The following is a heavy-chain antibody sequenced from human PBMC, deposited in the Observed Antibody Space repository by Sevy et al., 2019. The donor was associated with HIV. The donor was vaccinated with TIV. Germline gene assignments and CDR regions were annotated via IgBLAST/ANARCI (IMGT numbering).Heavy chain of an antibody. V-gene: IGHV3-9*01. J-gene: IGHJ5*02. CDR1: GFTFDDYA. Sequence: GGSLRLSCAASGFTFDDYAMHWVRQAPGKGLEWVSGIGWNSGSIGYADSVKGRFTISRDNAKNSLYLQMNSLRAEDTALYYCAKDIDGYYYDSSGRYNWFDPWGQGTLVTVSS. CDR3: AKDIDGYYYDSSGRYNWFDP. CDR2: IGWNSGSI. D-gene: IGHD3-22*01.